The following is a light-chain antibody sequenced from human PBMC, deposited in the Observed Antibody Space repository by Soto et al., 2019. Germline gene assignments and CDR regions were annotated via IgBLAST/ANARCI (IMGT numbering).Light chain of an antibody. J-gene: IGKJ1*01. V-gene: IGKV1-27*01. CDR3: QKSNSAPQT. CDR2: AAS. CDR1: QDVGRW. Sequence: IQMTQSPSSLSASVGGTGSITCRSSQDVGRWLAWYQQKPGKVPKLLIFAASSLQSGVPSRFSGSGSGTDFTLTISSLQPEDVATYYCQKSNSAPQTFGQGTQVDIK.